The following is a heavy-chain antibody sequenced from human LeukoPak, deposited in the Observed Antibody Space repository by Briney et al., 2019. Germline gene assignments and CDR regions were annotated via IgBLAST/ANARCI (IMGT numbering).Heavy chain of an antibody. Sequence: GGSLRLSCAASGLTFSSYTMNWVRQAPGKGLEWVSYISSSGSTTYYADSVKGRFTISRDNAKNSLYLQMKSLRAEDTAVYYCASGAAVGTGRFNYWGQGTLVTVSS. CDR3: ASGAAVGTGRFNY. J-gene: IGHJ4*02. CDR1: GLTFSSYT. D-gene: IGHD6-13*01. V-gene: IGHV3-48*01. CDR2: ISSSGSTT.